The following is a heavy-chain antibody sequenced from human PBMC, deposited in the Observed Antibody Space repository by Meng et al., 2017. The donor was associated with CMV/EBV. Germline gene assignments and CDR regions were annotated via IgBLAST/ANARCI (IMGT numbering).Heavy chain of an antibody. J-gene: IGHJ4*02. CDR1: GYPFTVYY. CDR2: INPNSGGT. CDR3: ATPWEGSGGPAGFDY. Sequence: ASVKVSCKASGYPFTVYYMHWVRQAPGQGLEWMGWINPNSGGTNYAQKFQGRVTMTRDTSISTAYMELSRLRSDDTAVYYCATPWEGSGGPAGFDYWGQGTLVTVSS. D-gene: IGHD1-26*01. V-gene: IGHV1-2*02.